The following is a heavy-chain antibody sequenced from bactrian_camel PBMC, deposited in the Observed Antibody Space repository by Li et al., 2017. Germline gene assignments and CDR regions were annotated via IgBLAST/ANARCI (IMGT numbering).Heavy chain of an antibody. CDR1: GAIFGNYC. D-gene: IGHD6*01. Sequence: HVQLVESGGGSAQAGGSLRLSCEASGAIFGNYCIGWFRQTTGKEREVVAATGPSNTWYADSVKGRFTLSKGSGRTTLVLQLDRLKPEDTGTYYCAAEGGCFIHSSTFFTPSYWGQGTQVTVS. J-gene: IGHJ4*01. V-gene: IGHV3S53*01. CDR2: TGPSNT. CDR3: AAEGGCFIHSSTFFTPSY.